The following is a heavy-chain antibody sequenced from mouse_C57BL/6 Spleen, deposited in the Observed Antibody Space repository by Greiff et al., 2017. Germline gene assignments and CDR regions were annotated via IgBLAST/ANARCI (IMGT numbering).Heavy chain of an antibody. CDR1: GYTFTSYW. V-gene: IGHV1-53*01. CDR3: ARGGYYYGSSYEFAY. J-gene: IGHJ3*01. Sequence: QVQLQQPGTELVKPGASVKLSCKASGYTFTSYWMPWVKPRPGQGLEWIGNINPSNGGTNYNEKFKSKATLTVDKSSSTAYMQRSSLTSEDSEVYYWARGGYYYGSSYEFAYWGQGTLVTVSA. D-gene: IGHD1-1*01. CDR2: INPSNGGT.